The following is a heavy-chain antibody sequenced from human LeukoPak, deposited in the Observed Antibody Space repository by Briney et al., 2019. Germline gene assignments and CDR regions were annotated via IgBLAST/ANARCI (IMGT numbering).Heavy chain of an antibody. CDR1: GYTFTSYG. V-gene: IGHV1-2*02. CDR3: ARDRSGYS. D-gene: IGHD3-22*01. J-gene: IGHJ5*02. Sequence: ASVKVSCKASGYTFTSYGISWVRQAPGQGLEWMGWINPNSGGTNYAQKFQGRVTMTRDTSISTAYMELSRLRSDDTAVYYCARDRSGYSWGRGTLVTVSS. CDR2: INPNSGGT.